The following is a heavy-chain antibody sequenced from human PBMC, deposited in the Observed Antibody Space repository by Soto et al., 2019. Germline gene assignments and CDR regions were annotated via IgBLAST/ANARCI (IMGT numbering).Heavy chain of an antibody. J-gene: IGHJ5*02. Sequence: TCTVSGASISGVASFCSWIRQPPGKGLEWIANVYYSGSSYYNPSLKSRLTISVDTTKNQFSLQLKSMTAADTAVYYRAKLSCTSSTCYFPGWFDPWGQGTLVTVSS. CDR1: GASISGVASF. V-gene: IGHV4-31*03. D-gene: IGHD2-2*01. CDR2: VYYSGSS. CDR3: AKLSCTSSTCYFPGWFDP.